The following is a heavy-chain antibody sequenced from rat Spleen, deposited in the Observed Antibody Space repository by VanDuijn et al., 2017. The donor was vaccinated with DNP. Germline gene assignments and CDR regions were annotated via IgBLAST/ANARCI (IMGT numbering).Heavy chain of an antibody. Sequence: EVQLQESGPGLVKPSQSLSLTCSVTGYSITSNYWGWIRKFPGNKMEWIGHISYSGSTSYNPSLKSRISITRDTSKNQFFLQLNSVTTEDTATYYCARSRSHYYSSYYYAMDAWGQGTSVTVSS. CDR3: ARSRSHYYSSYYYAMDA. J-gene: IGHJ4*01. D-gene: IGHD1-2*01. CDR1: GYSITSNY. V-gene: IGHV3-1*01. CDR2: ISYSGST.